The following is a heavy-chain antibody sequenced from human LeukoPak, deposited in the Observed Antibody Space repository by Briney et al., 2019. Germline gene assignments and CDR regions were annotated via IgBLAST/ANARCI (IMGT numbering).Heavy chain of an antibody. Sequence: GESLKISCKGSGYSFTSYWIGWVRQMPGKGLEWMGIIYPGDSDTRYSPSFQGQVTISADKSISTAYLQWSSLKASDTAMYYCARRYGGWDFDYYYGMDVWGQGTTVTVSS. J-gene: IGHJ6*02. CDR1: GYSFTSYW. CDR2: IYPGDSDT. V-gene: IGHV5-51*01. CDR3: ARRYGGWDFDYYYGMDV. D-gene: IGHD6-19*01.